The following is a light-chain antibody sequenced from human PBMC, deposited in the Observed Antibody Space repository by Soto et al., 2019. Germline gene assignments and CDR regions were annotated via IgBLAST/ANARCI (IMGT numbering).Light chain of an antibody. CDR1: SGHSSYV. Sequence: QLVLTQSPSASASLGASVKLTCTLSSGHSSYVIAWHQQQPEEGPRYLMKLNSDGSHTKGDGIPDRFSGSSSGAERYLTISSLQSEDGADYYCQTWGTGIVVFGGGTKLTVL. CDR3: QTWGTGIVV. J-gene: IGLJ2*01. CDR2: LNSDGSH. V-gene: IGLV4-69*01.